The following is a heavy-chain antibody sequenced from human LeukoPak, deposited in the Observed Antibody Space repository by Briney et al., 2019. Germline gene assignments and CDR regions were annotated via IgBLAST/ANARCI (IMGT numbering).Heavy chain of an antibody. CDR2: IYPGDSDT. CDR1: GYSFTSYW. V-gene: IGHV5-51*01. Sequence: GESLKISCKGSGYSFTSYWIGWVRQMPGKGLEWMGIIYPGDSDTRYSPSFQGQGTTTANTAISTAYLQWSSLKASDTAMYYGARPSFKYDYVWGSYNYCGQGTLVTVSS. CDR3: ARPSFKYDYVWGSYNY. J-gene: IGHJ4*02. D-gene: IGHD3-16*01.